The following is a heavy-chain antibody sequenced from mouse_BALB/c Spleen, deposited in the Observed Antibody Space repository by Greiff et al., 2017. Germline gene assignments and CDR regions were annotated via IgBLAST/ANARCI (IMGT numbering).Heavy chain of an antibody. CDR3: ARGYGNYSSWFAY. Sequence: EVQLQQSGAELVKPGASVKLSCTASGFNIKDTYMHWVKQRPEQGLEWIGRIDPANGNTKYDPKFQGKATITADTSSNTAYLQLSSLTSEDTAVYYCARGYGNYSSWFAYWGQGTLVTVSA. D-gene: IGHD2-1*01. CDR1: GFNIKDTY. J-gene: IGHJ3*01. V-gene: IGHV14-3*02. CDR2: IDPANGNT.